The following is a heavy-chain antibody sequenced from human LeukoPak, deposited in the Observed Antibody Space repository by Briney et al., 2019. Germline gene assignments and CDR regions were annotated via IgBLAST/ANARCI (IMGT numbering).Heavy chain of an antibody. V-gene: IGHV3-21*01. Sequence: GGSLRLSCAASGFTFSSYNMNWVRQAPGKGLEWVSSIGGSGSYIFYADSVKGRFTISRDNAKNSLYLQMNSLRAEDTAVYYCARLYSGSQGDYWGQGTLVTVSS. J-gene: IGHJ4*02. CDR1: GFTFSSYN. CDR2: IGGSGSYI. D-gene: IGHD1-26*01. CDR3: ARLYSGSQGDY.